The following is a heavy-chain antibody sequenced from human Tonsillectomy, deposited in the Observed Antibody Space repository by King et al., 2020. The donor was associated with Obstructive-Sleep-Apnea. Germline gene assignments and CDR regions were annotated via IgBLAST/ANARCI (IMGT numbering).Heavy chain of an antibody. Sequence: VQLVESGGGLVQPGGSLRLSCAASRFSFSTSWMSWVRQAPGKGLGWGANIKEEGSQKSLGDAVRGRFTISRDNVKNSLYLQMNSLRVDDTAMYYCARDLDAGNTNWFDPWGQGTLVTVSS. J-gene: IGHJ5*02. CDR3: ARDLDAGNTNWFDP. CDR1: RFSFSTSW. V-gene: IGHV3-7*01. CDR2: IKEEGSQK. D-gene: IGHD4-23*01.